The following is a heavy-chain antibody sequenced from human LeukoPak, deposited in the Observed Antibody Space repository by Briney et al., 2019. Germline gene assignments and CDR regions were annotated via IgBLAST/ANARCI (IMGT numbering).Heavy chain of an antibody. CDR1: GFAFDEHG. CDR2: ISYHGSDE. D-gene: IGHD3-9*01. J-gene: IGHJ4*02. Sequence: GGSLRLSCTASGFAFDEHGMSWVRQVPGKGLEWVAMISYHGSDEYYADSVKGRFTISRDNSKNTVYLQVNNPRVEDTAMYYCARVHDTTGYFHYFDSWGQGTLVTVSS. V-gene: IGHV3-30*03. CDR3: ARVHDTTGYFHYFDS.